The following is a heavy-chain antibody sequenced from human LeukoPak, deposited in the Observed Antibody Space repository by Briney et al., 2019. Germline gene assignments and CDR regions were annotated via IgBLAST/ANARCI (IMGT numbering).Heavy chain of an antibody. J-gene: IGHJ4*02. D-gene: IGHD5-24*01. Sequence: GGSLRLSCVASGFTFSSYAMSWVRQAPGKGLEWVSVIYAGGSTYYADSVKGRFTISRDNSKNTLYLQMNSLRAEDSAVYYCARGDGYNFFDYWGQGTLVTVSS. CDR2: IYAGGST. V-gene: IGHV3-53*01. CDR1: GFTFSSYA. CDR3: ARGDGYNFFDY.